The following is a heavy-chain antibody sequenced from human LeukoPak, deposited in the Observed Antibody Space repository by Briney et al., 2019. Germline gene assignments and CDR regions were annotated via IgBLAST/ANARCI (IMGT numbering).Heavy chain of an antibody. J-gene: IGHJ3*02. V-gene: IGHV4-39*07. CDR3: ARRGLQLAFDI. CDR2: IYYTGST. D-gene: IGHD5-24*01. CDR1: GASISSTSHY. Sequence: SETLSLTCTVSGASISSTSHYWGWIRQPPGKGLEWVGSIYYTGSTYQNPSLKSRVTVSLDMSKNPFSLGLSSVTAADTAVYYCARRGLQLAFDIWGQGTMVTVSS.